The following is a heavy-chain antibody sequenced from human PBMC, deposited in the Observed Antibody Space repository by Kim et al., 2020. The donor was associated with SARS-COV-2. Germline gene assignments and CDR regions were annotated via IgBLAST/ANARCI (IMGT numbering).Heavy chain of an antibody. V-gene: IGHV3-23*01. J-gene: IGHJ5*02. CDR3: AKGSGSSGS. CDR2: GST. D-gene: IGHD3-10*01. Sequence: GSTYYADSVKGRFTISRDTSKNTLYLRMNSLRAEETAVNYCAKGSGSSGSWGQGTLVTVSS.